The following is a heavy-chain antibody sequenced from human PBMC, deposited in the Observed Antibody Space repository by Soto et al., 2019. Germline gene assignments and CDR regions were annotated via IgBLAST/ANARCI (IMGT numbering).Heavy chain of an antibody. CDR3: ARDGLLFSGPYRPSRFDY. CDR2: IKHDTSEA. Sequence: VGSLRLSCAASGFKFSDYWMSWVRQAPGKGLEWVGNIKHDTSEAHYADSVRGRFTITRDNIKNFLFLQMNGLRSDDTASYYCARDGLLFSGPYRPSRFDYWGLGTLVTVSS. V-gene: IGHV3-7*03. D-gene: IGHD3-16*02. CDR1: GFKFSDYW. J-gene: IGHJ4*02.